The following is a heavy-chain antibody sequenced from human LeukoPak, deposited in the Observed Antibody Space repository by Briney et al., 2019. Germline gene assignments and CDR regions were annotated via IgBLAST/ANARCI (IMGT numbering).Heavy chain of an antibody. Sequence: GSLRLSCAASWFTVSSNYMSWVRQAPGKGLEWVSVIYSGGSTYYADSVKGRFTISRDNSKNTLYLQMNSLRAEDTAVYYCARQYYYDSSGYFDYWGQGTLVTVSS. CDR3: ARQYYYDSSGYFDY. D-gene: IGHD3-22*01. CDR2: IYSGGST. J-gene: IGHJ4*02. CDR1: WFTVSSNY. V-gene: IGHV3-53*01.